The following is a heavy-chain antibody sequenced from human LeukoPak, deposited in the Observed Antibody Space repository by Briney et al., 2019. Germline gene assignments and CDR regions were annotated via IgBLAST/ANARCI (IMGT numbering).Heavy chain of an antibody. CDR2: IYTSGST. Sequence: SETLSLTCTVSGGYISSYYWSWIRQPAGKGLEWIGRIYTSGSTNYNPSLKSRVTMSVDTSKNQFSLKLSSVTAADTAVYYCARLYCSGGSCDNAFDIWGQGTMVTVSS. CDR1: GGYISSYY. D-gene: IGHD2-15*01. V-gene: IGHV4-4*07. CDR3: ARLYCSGGSCDNAFDI. J-gene: IGHJ3*02.